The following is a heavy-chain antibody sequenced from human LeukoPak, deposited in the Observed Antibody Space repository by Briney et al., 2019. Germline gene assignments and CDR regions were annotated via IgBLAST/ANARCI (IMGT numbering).Heavy chain of an antibody. V-gene: IGHV4-59*01. CDR2: IYYSGST. CDR1: GDSISSYY. Sequence: SETLSLTCTVSGDSISSYYWSWIRQPPGKGLEWIGYIYYSGSTNYNPSLKSRVTISVDTSKNQFSLKLSSVTAADTAVYYCATYDFWSGYYFDYWGQGTLVTVSS. D-gene: IGHD3-3*01. J-gene: IGHJ4*02. CDR3: ATYDFWSGYYFDY.